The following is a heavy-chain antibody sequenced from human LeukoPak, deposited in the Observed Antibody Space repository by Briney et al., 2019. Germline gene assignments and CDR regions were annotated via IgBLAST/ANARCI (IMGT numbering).Heavy chain of an antibody. D-gene: IGHD3-9*01. J-gene: IGHJ4*02. V-gene: IGHV3-48*01. Sequence: GGSLRLSCAASGFAFSTYSMNWVRQAPGKGLQWVSYISSRSTTIQYADSVKGRFTISRDNAKNSLYLLMNSLRTEDTAVYYCARVGPNHDFLTGSLDYWGQGSLVTVSS. CDR3: ARVGPNHDFLTGSLDY. CDR2: ISSRSTTI. CDR1: GFAFSTYS.